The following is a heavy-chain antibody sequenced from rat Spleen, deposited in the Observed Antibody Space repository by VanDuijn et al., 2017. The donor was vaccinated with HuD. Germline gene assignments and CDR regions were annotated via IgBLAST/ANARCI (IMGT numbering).Heavy chain of an antibody. Sequence: EVQLVVSGGGLVQPGRSLKLSCAASGFTFSDYGMNWIRGAPGKGVEGVAYISSRSDKIHYADTVKGRFTISRDNAKNTLYLQLSSLRAEDTALYYCARENYYSGDDYFDYWGQGVMVTVSS. J-gene: IGHJ2*01. V-gene: IGHV5-34*01. D-gene: IGHD1-1*01. CDR1: GFTFSDYG. CDR2: ISSRSDKI. CDR3: ARENYYSGDDYFDY.